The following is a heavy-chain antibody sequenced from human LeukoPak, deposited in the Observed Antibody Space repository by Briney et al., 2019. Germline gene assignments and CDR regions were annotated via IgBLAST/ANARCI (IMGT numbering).Heavy chain of an antibody. D-gene: IGHD3-3*01. CDR3: ASARGEGWSRYYPLFDY. CDR2: TYYRWST. V-gene: IGHV4-59*11. Sequence: PSETLSLTCTVSGASISSHYWTWIRQPPGKRLEWIGYTYYRWSTYYNPSLESRVTISVDPSKNQFSLTLNSVGAADTAVYYCASARGEGWSRYYPLFDYWGQGTLVTVSA. J-gene: IGHJ4*02. CDR1: GASISSHY.